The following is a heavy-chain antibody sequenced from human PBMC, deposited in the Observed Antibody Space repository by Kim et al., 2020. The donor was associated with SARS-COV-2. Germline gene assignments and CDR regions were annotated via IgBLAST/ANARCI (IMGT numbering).Heavy chain of an antibody. D-gene: IGHD6-13*01. CDR3: ARGQQLGFSYYYGMDV. CDR1: GESFSGYY. V-gene: IGHV4-34*01. CDR2: INHSGST. Sequence: SETLSLTCAVYGESFSGYYWSWIRQPPGKGLEWIGEINHSGSTNYNPSLKSRVTISVDMSKNQFSLKLSSVTAADTAVYYCARGQQLGFSYYYGMDVWGQGTTVTVSS. J-gene: IGHJ6*02.